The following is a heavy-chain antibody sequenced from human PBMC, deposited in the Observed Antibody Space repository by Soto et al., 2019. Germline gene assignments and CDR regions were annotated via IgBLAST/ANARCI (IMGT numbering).Heavy chain of an antibody. CDR2: INGSGNI. J-gene: IGHJ6*03. CDR1: GGSFSGYK. V-gene: IGHV4-34*01. Sequence: QVQLQQWGAGLLKPSQTLSLTCAVYGGSFSGYKWSWICQTQGPGLEWIGEINGSGNINYHPTRKSRVTVFLDTRYDQISLKVSAATAAVTSVDYCASGLILGADALSGRGGYYYYMDLWGKGTTVIVSS. D-gene: IGHD3-22*01. CDR3: ASGLILGADALSGRGGYYYYMDL.